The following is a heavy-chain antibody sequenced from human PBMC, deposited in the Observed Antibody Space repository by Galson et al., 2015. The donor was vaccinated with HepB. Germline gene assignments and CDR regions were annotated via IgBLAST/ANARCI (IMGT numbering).Heavy chain of an antibody. CDR1: GFTVSSNY. CDR2: IYSGGRT. CDR3: ASSAAGVDY. V-gene: IGHV3-53*04. D-gene: IGHD6-13*01. J-gene: IGHJ4*02. Sequence: SLRLSCAGSGFTVSSNYMSWVRQAPGKGLEWVSVIYSGGRTYYADSVKGRFTTARHNSKNTLYLKMNSLRAEDTAVYYCASSAAGVDYWGQVTLVTVSS.